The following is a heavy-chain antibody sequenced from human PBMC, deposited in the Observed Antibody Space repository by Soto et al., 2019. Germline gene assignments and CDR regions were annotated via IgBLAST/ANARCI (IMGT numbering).Heavy chain of an antibody. CDR1: GYSFTRYA. D-gene: IGHD3-22*01. J-gene: IGHJ4*02. CDR3: ARGGEEFYYDTSGYYFDY. V-gene: IGHV1-3*01. Sequence: SVKVSCQASGYSFTRYAMHWVRQAPVQSLEWLGWINAGNGNTKYSQKFQGRVTITRDTSASTSYMELSSLRSEDTAVYYCARGGEEFYYDTSGYYFDYWGQGTLVTVSS. CDR2: INAGNGNT.